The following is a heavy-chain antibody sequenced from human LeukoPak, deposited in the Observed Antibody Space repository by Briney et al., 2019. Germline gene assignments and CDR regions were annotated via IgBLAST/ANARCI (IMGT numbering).Heavy chain of an antibody. D-gene: IGHD5-12*01. CDR3: ARGFDSKSTYFDY. J-gene: IGHJ4*02. Sequence: SDTLXLTCXVSGGSITXXXXXXXRQPPGXXXXXIGYMXYXVRNNYXXXXRGRXXISVNTSKNQFALALTPVSAADPAVYYCARGFDSKSTYFDYWGQGTLLTVSS. V-gene: IGHV4-59*07. CDR2: MXYXVRN. CDR1: GGSITXXX.